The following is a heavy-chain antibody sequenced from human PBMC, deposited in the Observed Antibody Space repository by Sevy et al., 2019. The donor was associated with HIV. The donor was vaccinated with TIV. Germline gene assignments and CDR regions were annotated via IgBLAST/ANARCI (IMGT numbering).Heavy chain of an antibody. D-gene: IGHD3-10*01. J-gene: IGHJ4*02. CDR2: MTPGSRET. V-gene: IGHV1-8*01. CDR3: ARNLYGSGTFDY. Sequence: ASVKVSCKASGYTFTSYDINWVRQAAGQGLEWVGWMTPGSRETGYAQKFEGRITMTGDTSISTAYLELSSLTSEDTAVYFCARNLYGSGTFDYLGQGTLVTVSS. CDR1: GYTFTSYD.